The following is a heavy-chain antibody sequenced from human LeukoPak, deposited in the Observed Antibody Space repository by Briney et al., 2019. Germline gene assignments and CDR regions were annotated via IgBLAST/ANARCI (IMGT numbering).Heavy chain of an antibody. V-gene: IGHV4-39*07. CDR3: ARGAAYYDILTGPSYSDY. CDR1: GGSISSYY. J-gene: IGHJ4*02. Sequence: PSETLSLTCTVSGGSISSYYWGWIRQPPGKGLEWIGSIYYSGSTYYNPSLKSRVTISVDTSKNQFSLKLSSVTAADTAVYYCARGAAYYDILTGPSYSDYWGQGTLVTVSS. CDR2: IYYSGST. D-gene: IGHD3-9*01.